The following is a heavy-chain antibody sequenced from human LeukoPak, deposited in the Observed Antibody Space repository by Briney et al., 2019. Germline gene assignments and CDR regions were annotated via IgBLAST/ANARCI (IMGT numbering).Heavy chain of an antibody. CDR1: GGSISSSSYY. CDR2: IYYSGST. Sequence: KASETLSLTCTVSGGSISSSSYYWGWIRQPPGKGLEWIGSIYYSGSTYYNPSLTSRVTISVDTSKNQFSLKLSSVTAADTAVYYCARQRRLTTPTRFDPWGQGTLVTVSS. V-gene: IGHV4-39*01. CDR3: ARQRRLTTPTRFDP. J-gene: IGHJ5*02. D-gene: IGHD3-22*01.